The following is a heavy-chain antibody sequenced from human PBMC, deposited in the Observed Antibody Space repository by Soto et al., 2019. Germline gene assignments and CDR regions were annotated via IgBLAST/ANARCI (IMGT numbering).Heavy chain of an antibody. J-gene: IGHJ4*02. Sequence: EVQLVESGGGLVQPGGSLRLSCAASGFTFSSYSMNWVRQAPGKGLEWVSYISSSSSTIYYADSVKGRFTISRDNAKNSLYLQRNSMRDEDTAVYCCAASGSYRGWVDYWGQGTLVTVSS. D-gene: IGHD1-26*01. V-gene: IGHV3-48*02. CDR2: ISSSSSTI. CDR1: GFTFSSYS. CDR3: AASGSYRGWVDY.